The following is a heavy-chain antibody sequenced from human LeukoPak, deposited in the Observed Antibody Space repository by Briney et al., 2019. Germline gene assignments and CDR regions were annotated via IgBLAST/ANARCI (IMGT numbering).Heavy chain of an antibody. Sequence: SETLSLTCTVSSASITSSPYFWGWIRQSPGKGLEWIGSISYSGTTYYNPSLKSRVTISADTSKNQFSLKLSSVTAADTAVYYCARNSYLLLWAFDIWGQGTMVTVSS. CDR2: ISYSGTT. D-gene: IGHD5-18*01. CDR1: SASITSSPYF. V-gene: IGHV4-39*01. J-gene: IGHJ3*02. CDR3: ARNSYLLLWAFDI.